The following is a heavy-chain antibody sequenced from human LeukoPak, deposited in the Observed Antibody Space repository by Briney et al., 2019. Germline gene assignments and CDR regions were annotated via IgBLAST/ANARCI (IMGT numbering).Heavy chain of an antibody. J-gene: IGHJ5*02. CDR2: IYYSGST. V-gene: IGHV4-59*01. CDR3: ARLYSSGWYGTNWFDP. D-gene: IGHD6-19*01. CDR1: GGSISSYY. Sequence: PSETLSLTCTVPGGSISSYYWSWIRQPPGKGLEWIGYIYYSGSTNYNPSLKSRVTISVDTSKNQFSLKLSSVTAADTAVYYCARLYSSGWYGTNWFDPWGQGTLVTVSS.